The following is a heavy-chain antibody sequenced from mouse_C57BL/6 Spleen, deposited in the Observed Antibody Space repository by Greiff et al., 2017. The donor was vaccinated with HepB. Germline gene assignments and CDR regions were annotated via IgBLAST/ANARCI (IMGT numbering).Heavy chain of an antibody. Sequence: VQLQQSGAELVKPGASVKLSCKASGYTFTSYWMHWVKQRPGRGLEWIGRIDPNSGGTKYNEKFKSKATLTVDKPSSTAYMQLSSLTSEDSAVYYCAIDYYGSSPAWCAYWGQGTLVTVSA. D-gene: IGHD1-1*01. CDR2: IDPNSGGT. J-gene: IGHJ3*01. V-gene: IGHV1-72*01. CDR1: GYTFTSYW. CDR3: AIDYYGSSPAWCAY.